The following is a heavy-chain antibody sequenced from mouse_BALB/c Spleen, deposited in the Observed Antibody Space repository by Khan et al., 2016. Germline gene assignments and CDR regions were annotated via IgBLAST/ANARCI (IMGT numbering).Heavy chain of an antibody. J-gene: IGHJ2*01. Sequence: QIQLVQSGPELKKPGETVKISCKASGYTFTNYGMNWVKQAPGKGLKWMGWINTYTGEPTYADDFKGRFAFSLETSASSAYLQFNNLKNEDTATYFCAREPLALHYWGQGTTLTVSS. CDR2: INTYTGEP. CDR3: AREPLALHY. CDR1: GYTFTNYG. V-gene: IGHV9-3-1*01.